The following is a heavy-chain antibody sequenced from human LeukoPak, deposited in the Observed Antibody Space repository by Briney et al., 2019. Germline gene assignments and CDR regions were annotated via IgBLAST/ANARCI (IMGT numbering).Heavy chain of an antibody. Sequence: PGGSLRLSCAASGFTFSDYYMSWIRQAPGKGLEWVSYISSSGSTIYYADSVKGRFTISRDNAKNSLYLQMNSLRAEDTAVYYCARGPEAIFGVVIIRHYYYYYYMDVWGKGTTVTVSS. CDR3: ARGPEAIFGVVIIRHYYYYYYMDV. D-gene: IGHD3-3*01. CDR1: GFTFSDYY. J-gene: IGHJ6*03. CDR2: ISSSGSTI. V-gene: IGHV3-11*01.